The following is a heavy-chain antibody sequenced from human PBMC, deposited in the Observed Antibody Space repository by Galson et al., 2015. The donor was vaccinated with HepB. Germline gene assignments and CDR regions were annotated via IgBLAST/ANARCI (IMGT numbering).Heavy chain of an antibody. CDR3: ARTLSHYGGNFDL. J-gene: IGHJ2*01. D-gene: IGHD4-23*01. CDR2: IDWDDEK. V-gene: IGHV2-70*11. Sequence: PALVKPTQTLTLTCTFSGSSLKTSAMCVGWIRQPPGKALEWLARIDWDDEKHFSTSLKTRLSISKDTSKNQVVLTMTNMDPVDTATYYCARTLSHYGGNFDLWGRGTLVTVSS. CDR1: GSSLKTSAMC.